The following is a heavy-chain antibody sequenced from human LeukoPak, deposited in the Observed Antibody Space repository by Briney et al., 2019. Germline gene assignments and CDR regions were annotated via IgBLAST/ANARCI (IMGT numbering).Heavy chain of an antibody. V-gene: IGHV4-4*02. CDR1: GGSIINSNW. D-gene: IGHD3-22*01. Sequence: SETLSLTCAVSGGSIINSNWWSWVRQPPGKGLEWIGEIDHSGSTSYNPSLKSRVTMSVDRSQNQFSLRLSTVTAADTAVYYCAREFYYYDSSGPWYFDLWGRGTLVTVSS. CDR2: IDHSGST. J-gene: IGHJ2*01. CDR3: AREFYYYDSSGPWYFDL.